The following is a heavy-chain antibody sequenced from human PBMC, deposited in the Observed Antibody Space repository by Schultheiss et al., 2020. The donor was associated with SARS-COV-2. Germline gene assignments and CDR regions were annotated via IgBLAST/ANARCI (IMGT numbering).Heavy chain of an antibody. D-gene: IGHD3-22*01. J-gene: IGHJ4*02. CDR2: ISSSSSYI. CDR1: GFTFSSYA. V-gene: IGHV3-21*01. CDR3: ARTLNHYYDLG. Sequence: GESLKISCAASGFTFSSYAMSWVRQAPGKGPEWVSSISSSSSYIYYADSVKGRFTISRDNAKNSLYLQMNSLRAEDTAVYYCARTLNHYYDLGWGQGTLVTVSS.